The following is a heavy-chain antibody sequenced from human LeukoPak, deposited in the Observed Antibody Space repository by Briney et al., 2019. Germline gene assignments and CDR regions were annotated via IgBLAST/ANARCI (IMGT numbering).Heavy chain of an antibody. CDR3: AKDRSVNYYGSGSYYKGPGLFY. Sequence: GGSLRLSCAASGFTFSNYGMHWVRQAPGKGLEWVAFIRYDGSRRHYADSVKGRFTISRDNSKNTLYLQMSSLRVDDTAVYYCAKDRSVNYYGSGSYYKGPGLFYWGQGTLVTVSS. V-gene: IGHV3-30*02. CDR2: IRYDGSRR. J-gene: IGHJ4*02. D-gene: IGHD3-10*01. CDR1: GFTFSNYG.